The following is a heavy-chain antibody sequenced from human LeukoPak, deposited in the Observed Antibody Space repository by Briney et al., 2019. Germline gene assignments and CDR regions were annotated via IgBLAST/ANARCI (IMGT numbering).Heavy chain of an antibody. V-gene: IGHV4-34*09. CDR3: ARAGYDSSGYSTYYFDY. CDR1: GGSFSGYY. D-gene: IGHD3-22*01. J-gene: IGHJ4*02. Sequence: SETLSLTCAVYGGSFSGYYWSWIRQPPGKGLEWIGEINHSGSTNYNPSLKSRVTISIDTSKNQFSLKLSSVTAADTAVYYCARAGYDSSGYSTYYFDYWGQGTLVTVSS. CDR2: INHSGST.